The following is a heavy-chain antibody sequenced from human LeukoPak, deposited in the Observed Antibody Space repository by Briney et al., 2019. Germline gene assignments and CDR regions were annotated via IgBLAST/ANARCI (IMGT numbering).Heavy chain of an antibody. Sequence: GGSLRLSCAASGFAFSSYSMTWVRQAPGKGLELISYTSTTSSTIYYADSVKGRFTISRDNAKNSLYLQMNSLRAEDTAVYYCARVPGLTADYWGQGTLVTVSS. CDR3: ARVPGLTADY. CDR2: TSTTSSTI. V-gene: IGHV3-48*01. D-gene: IGHD3-10*01. CDR1: GFAFSSYS. J-gene: IGHJ4*02.